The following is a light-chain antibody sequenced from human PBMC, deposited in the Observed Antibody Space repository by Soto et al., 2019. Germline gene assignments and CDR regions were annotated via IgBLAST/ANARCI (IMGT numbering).Light chain of an antibody. CDR3: QSYDSSLSVVV. CDR2: GNS. J-gene: IGLJ2*01. CDR1: SSNIGAGYD. Sequence: QSVLTQPPSVSGAPGQRVTISCTGSSSNIGAGYDVHWYQQLPGTAPKLLIYGNSNRPSGVPDRFSGSKSGTSASLAITGLQAEDEADYYFQSYDSSLSVVVFGGWTKVTVL. V-gene: IGLV1-40*01.